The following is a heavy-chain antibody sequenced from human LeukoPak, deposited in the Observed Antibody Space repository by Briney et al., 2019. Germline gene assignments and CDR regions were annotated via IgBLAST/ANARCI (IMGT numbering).Heavy chain of an antibody. Sequence: SETLSLTCTVSGGSISSYYWSWIRQTPGKGLEWSGYIYYSGSTNYNPSLKSRVTISVDTSKNQFSLKLSSVTAADTAVYYCARDYYDSSCYYSLFGYWGPGNLVTVSS. D-gene: IGHD3-22*01. CDR1: GGSISSYY. V-gene: IGHV4-59*01. J-gene: IGHJ4*02. CDR2: IYYSGST. CDR3: ARDYYDSSCYYSLFGY.